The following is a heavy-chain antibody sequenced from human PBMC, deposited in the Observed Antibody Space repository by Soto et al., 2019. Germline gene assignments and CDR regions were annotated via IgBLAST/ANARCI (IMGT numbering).Heavy chain of an antibody. CDR3: ATKGRWYVGYYYYGMDV. D-gene: IGHD6-13*01. CDR2: FDPEDGET. V-gene: IGHV1-24*01. J-gene: IGHJ6*02. CDR1: GYTLTELS. Sequence: VASVKVSCKVSGYTLTELSMHWVRQAPGKGLEWMRGFDPEDGETIYAQKFQGRVTMTEDTSTDTAYMELSSLRSEDTAVYYCATKGRWYVGYYYYGMDVWGQGTTVTVSS.